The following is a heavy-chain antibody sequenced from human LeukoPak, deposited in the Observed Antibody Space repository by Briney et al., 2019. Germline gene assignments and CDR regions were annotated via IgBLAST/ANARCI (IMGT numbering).Heavy chain of an antibody. J-gene: IGHJ5*02. D-gene: IGHD2-2*01. CDR2: VNHSGTT. CDR1: GCSFSGYY. V-gene: IGHV4-34*01. Sequence: SGTLSLTCAVYGCSFSGYYWSRIRQPPGKGLEWIGDVNHSGTTNYNPYLKSRVTISVDTSKNQFSLKLSSVTAADTAVYHCARVLSIVVVPGATFWFDPWGQGTLVTVSS. CDR3: ARVLSIVVVPGATFWFDP.